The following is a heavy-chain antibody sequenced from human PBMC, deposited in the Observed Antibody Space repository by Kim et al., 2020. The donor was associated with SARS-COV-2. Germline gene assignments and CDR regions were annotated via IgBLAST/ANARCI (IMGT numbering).Heavy chain of an antibody. CDR3: AKLKTTSCYSAMDV. J-gene: IGHJ6*02. Sequence: ADSVKGRVYLSGDETQNTLYLQVNSLRAEDTAVYYCAKLKTTSCYSAMDVWGQGTTVTVSS. D-gene: IGHD2-2*02. V-gene: IGHV3-23*01.